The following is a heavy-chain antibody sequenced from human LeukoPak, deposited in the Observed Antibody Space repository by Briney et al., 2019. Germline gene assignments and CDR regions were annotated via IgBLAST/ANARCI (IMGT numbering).Heavy chain of an antibody. CDR3: ANVYGSGSYYYYGMDV. Sequence: PGGSLRLSCAASGFTFSSYAMSWVRQAPGKGLEWVSAISGSGGSTYYADSVKGRFTISRDNSKNTLYLQMNSLRAEDTAVYYCANVYGSGSYYYYGMDVWGQGTTVTVSS. J-gene: IGHJ6*02. CDR1: GFTFSSYA. CDR2: ISGSGGST. V-gene: IGHV3-23*01. D-gene: IGHD3-10*01.